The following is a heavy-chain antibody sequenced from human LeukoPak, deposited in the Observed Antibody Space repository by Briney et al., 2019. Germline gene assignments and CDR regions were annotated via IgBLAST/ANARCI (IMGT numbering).Heavy chain of an antibody. D-gene: IGHD6-13*01. CDR1: GFTFSTYG. Sequence: GGSLRLSCAASGFTFSTYGMHWVRQAPGKGLEWVAVISYDGSNKYYADSMKGRFTISRDNSKNTLYLQMNSLRAEDTAVYYCAKSGTRSSWSPRVKTYLDYWGQGTLVTVSS. V-gene: IGHV3-30*18. CDR3: AKSGTRSSWSPRVKTYLDY. CDR2: ISYDGSNK. J-gene: IGHJ4*02.